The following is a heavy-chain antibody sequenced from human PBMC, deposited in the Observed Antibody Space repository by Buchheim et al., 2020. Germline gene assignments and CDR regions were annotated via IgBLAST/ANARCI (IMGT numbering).Heavy chain of an antibody. V-gene: IGHV4-34*01. CDR2: INHSGST. CDR1: GGSFSGYY. J-gene: IGHJ6*02. CDR3: ARGNRRTRYGMDV. Sequence: QVQLQQWGARLLKPSETLSLTCAVYGGSFSGYYWSWIRQPPGKGLEWIGEINHSGSTNYNPSLKSRVTITVDTSKNQFSLKLSSVTAADTAVYYCARGNRRTRYGMDVWGQGTT.